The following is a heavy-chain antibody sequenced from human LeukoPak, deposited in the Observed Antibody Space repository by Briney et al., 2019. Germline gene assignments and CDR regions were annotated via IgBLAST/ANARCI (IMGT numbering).Heavy chain of an antibody. CDR2: IRSSSSYI. Sequence: GGSLRLSCAASGFTFSSYSMNWVRQAPGKGLEWVSSIRSSSSYIYYADSVKGRFTISRDNAKNSLYLQMNSLRAEDTAVYYCARANWNSDAFDIWGQGTMVTVSS. D-gene: IGHD1-7*01. CDR1: GFTFSSYS. CDR3: ARANWNSDAFDI. V-gene: IGHV3-21*01. J-gene: IGHJ3*02.